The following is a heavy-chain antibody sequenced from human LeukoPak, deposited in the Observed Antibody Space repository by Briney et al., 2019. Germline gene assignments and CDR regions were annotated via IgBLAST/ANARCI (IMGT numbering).Heavy chain of an antibody. Sequence: SVKVSCKASGGTFSSYAISWVRQAPGQGLEWMGGIIPIFGTANYAQKCQGRVTITTGESTSTAYMELSSLRSEDTAVYYCARGIITGTRNGAFDIWGQGTMVTVSS. CDR3: ARGIITGTRNGAFDI. D-gene: IGHD1-20*01. CDR2: IIPIFGTA. V-gene: IGHV1-69*05. CDR1: GGTFSSYA. J-gene: IGHJ3*02.